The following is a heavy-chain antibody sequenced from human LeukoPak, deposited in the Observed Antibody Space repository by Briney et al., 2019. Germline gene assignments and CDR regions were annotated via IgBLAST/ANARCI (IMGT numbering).Heavy chain of an antibody. Sequence: GGSLRLSCAASGFTFDDYAMHWVRQAPGKGLEWVSGISWNSGSIGYADSVKGRFTISRDNAKNSLYLQMNSLRAEDTALYYCAKDWGDYYDSSGYHYWGQGTLVTVSS. CDR3: AKDWGDYYDSSGYHY. D-gene: IGHD3-22*01. V-gene: IGHV3-9*01. CDR2: ISWNSGSI. J-gene: IGHJ4*02. CDR1: GFTFDDYA.